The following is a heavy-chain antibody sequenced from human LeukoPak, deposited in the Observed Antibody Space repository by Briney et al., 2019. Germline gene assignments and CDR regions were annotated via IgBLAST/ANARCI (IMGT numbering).Heavy chain of an antibody. J-gene: IGHJ4*02. D-gene: IGHD3-22*01. V-gene: IGHV1-18*01. CDR1: GYTFPSYG. CDR2: ISAYNGNT. CDR3: ARPAYYDSSGYVIDY. Sequence: ASVNVSCKVSGYTFPSYGISWVRPAPAHGLEWIGWISAYNGNTNYAQKLQGRVTVTTDTSTSKAYMELRSLRSDDTAVYYCARPAYYDSSGYVIDYWGQGTLVTVSS.